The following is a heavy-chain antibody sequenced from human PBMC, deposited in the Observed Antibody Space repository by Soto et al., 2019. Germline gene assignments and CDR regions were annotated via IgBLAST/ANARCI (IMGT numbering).Heavy chain of an antibody. CDR2: IIPILGIA. D-gene: IGHD1-26*01. CDR3: ARLIVGATTNAFDI. CDR1: GGTFSSYT. V-gene: IGHV1-69*02. J-gene: IGHJ3*02. Sequence: SVKVSCKASGGTFSSYTISWVRQAPGQGREWMGRIIPILGIANYAQKFQGRVTITADKSTSTAYMELSSLRSEDTAVYYCARLIVGATTNAFDIWGQGTMVTVSS.